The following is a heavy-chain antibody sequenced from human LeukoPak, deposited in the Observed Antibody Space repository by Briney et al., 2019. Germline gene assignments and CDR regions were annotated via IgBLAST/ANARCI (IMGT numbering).Heavy chain of an antibody. CDR1: GGSISSYY. Sequence: SETLSLTCTVSGGSISSYYWSWIRQPPGKGLEWIGYIYYSGSTNYNPSLKSRVTISVDTSKNQFSLKLSSVTAADTAVYYCARHVGGTGASSGYYRHHDAFDIWGQGTMVTVSS. V-gene: IGHV4-59*08. CDR3: ARHVGGTGASSGYYRHHDAFDI. D-gene: IGHD3-22*01. J-gene: IGHJ3*02. CDR2: IYYSGST.